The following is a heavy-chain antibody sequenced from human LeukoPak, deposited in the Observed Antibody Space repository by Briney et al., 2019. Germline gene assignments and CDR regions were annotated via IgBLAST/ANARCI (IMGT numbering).Heavy chain of an antibody. J-gene: IGHJ6*02. CDR2: MNPNSGNT. V-gene: IGHV1-8*01. CDR1: GYTFTSYD. CDR3: ARAPARIAASYVYGMDV. D-gene: IGHD6-6*01. Sequence: GASAKVSCKASGYTFTSYDINWVRQATGQGLEWMGWMNPNSGNTGYAQKFQGRVTMTRNTSISTAYLELSSLRSEDTAVYYCARAPARIAASYVYGMDVWGQGTTVTVSS.